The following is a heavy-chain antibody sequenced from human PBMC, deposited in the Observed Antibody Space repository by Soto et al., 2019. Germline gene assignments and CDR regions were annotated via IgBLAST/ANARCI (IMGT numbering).Heavy chain of an antibody. Sequence: GGSLTLSCTASGFTFSSYAMSWVRQAPGKGLEWVSGISGSGGSTYYADSVKGRFTISRDNSKHTLYLQMNSLRAEDTAVYYCAKQGVVVIPAALHHAFGIWGQGTVVTVSS. CDR2: ISGSGGST. CDR3: AKQGVVVIPAALHHAFGI. J-gene: IGHJ3*02. D-gene: IGHD2-2*01. V-gene: IGHV3-23*01. CDR1: GFTFSSYA.